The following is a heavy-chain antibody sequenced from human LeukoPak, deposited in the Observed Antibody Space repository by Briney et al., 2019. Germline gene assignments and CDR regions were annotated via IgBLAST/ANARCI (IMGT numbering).Heavy chain of an antibody. CDR3: ARRDSSGYFVY. CDR2: IDASGRT. Sequence: PSETLSLTCTVSGGSLSIYYCNWIRQSAGEGLEWIGRIDASGRTEYNPSLKSRVTMSVDTSKNQFSLTLSSVTAADTAVYYCARRDSSGYFVYWGQGTLVTVSS. CDR1: GGSLSIYY. J-gene: IGHJ4*02. D-gene: IGHD3-22*01. V-gene: IGHV4-4*07.